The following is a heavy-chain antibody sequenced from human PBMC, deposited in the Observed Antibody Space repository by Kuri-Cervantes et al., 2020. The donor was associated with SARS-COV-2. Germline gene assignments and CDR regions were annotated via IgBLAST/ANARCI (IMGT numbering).Heavy chain of an antibody. Sequence: GESLKISCAASGFDFSTYSMNWVRQAPGKGLEWVSAIVGPNNSYLYYADAVKRQFTMTRDNAKASLYLQMNSLRADYAAAYYCARVYYYYGMDVWGQGTTVTVSS. J-gene: IGHJ6*02. CDR2: IVGPNNSYL. V-gene: IGHV3-21*06. CDR3: ARVYYYYGMDV. CDR1: GFDFSTYS.